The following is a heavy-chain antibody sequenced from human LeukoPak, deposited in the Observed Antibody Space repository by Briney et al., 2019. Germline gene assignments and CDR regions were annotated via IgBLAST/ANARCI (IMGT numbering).Heavy chain of an antibody. CDR2: ISGSGGST. D-gene: IGHD1-26*01. CDR1: GFTFSSYG. V-gene: IGHV3-23*01. CDR3: ARGSSYAWSYYGYFDY. Sequence: PGGTLRLSCAASGFTFSSYGMSWVRQAPGKGLEWVSAISGSGGSTYYADPVRGRFTISRDNSKNTLYLQMNSLRAEDTAVYYCARGSSYAWSYYGYFDYWGQGTLVTVSS. J-gene: IGHJ4*02.